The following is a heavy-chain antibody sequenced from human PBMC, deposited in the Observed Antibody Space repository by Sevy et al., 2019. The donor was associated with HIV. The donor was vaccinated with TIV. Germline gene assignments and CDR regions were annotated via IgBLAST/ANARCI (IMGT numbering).Heavy chain of an antibody. V-gene: IGHV3-21*01. CDR1: GFTFSSYS. Sequence: GGSLILSCAASGFTFSSYSMNWVRQAPGKGLEWVSSISSSSSYIYYADSVKGRFTISRDNAKNSLYLQMNSLRAEDTAVYYCARDSRDFWSGSLYDYWGQGTLVTVSS. CDR3: ARDSRDFWSGSLYDY. CDR2: ISSSSSYI. D-gene: IGHD3-3*01. J-gene: IGHJ4*02.